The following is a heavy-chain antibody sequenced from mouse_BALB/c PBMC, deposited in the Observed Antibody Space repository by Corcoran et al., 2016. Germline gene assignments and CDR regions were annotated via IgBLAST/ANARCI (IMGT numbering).Heavy chain of an antibody. Sequence: QTQLVQSGPELKKPGETVKISCKASGYTFTNYGMNWVKQAPGKGLKWMGWINTYTGESTYADDFKGRFAFSLETSASTAYLQINNLKNEDMATYFCASYYGSSFAYWGQGTLVTVSA. CDR1: GYTFTNYG. CDR2: INTYTGES. V-gene: IGHV9-1*02. J-gene: IGHJ3*01. D-gene: IGHD1-1*01. CDR3: ASYYGSSFAY.